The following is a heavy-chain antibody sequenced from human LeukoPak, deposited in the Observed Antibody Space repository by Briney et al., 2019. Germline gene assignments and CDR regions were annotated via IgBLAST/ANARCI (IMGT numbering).Heavy chain of an antibody. Sequence: ASVKVSCKASGGTFSSYAISWVRQAPGQGLEWMGWINTNTGNPTYAQGFTGRFVFSLDTSVSTAYLQISSLKAEDTAVYYCARDAEGYSGYADLYYFDYWGQGTLVTVSS. V-gene: IGHV7-4-1*02. CDR2: INTNTGNP. J-gene: IGHJ4*02. CDR1: GGTFSSYA. CDR3: ARDAEGYSGYADLYYFDY. D-gene: IGHD5-12*01.